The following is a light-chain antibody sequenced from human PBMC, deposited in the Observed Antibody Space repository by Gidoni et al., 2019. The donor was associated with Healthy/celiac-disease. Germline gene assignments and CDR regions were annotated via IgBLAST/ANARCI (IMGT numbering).Light chain of an antibody. Sequence: DIQLTQSPSSLSASVGDRVTITCQASQDISNHLKWYQQKPGKAPKLLIYDASNLETGVPSRFSGSGSGTDFTFTISSLQPEDIATYYCQQYDNLPFTFXPXTKVDIK. CDR2: DAS. V-gene: IGKV1-33*01. J-gene: IGKJ3*01. CDR3: QQYDNLPFT. CDR1: QDISNH.